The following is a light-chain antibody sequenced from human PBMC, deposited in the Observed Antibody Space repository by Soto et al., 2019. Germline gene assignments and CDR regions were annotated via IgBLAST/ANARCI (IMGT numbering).Light chain of an antibody. CDR2: GAS. Sequence: EIVLTQSPGTLSLSPGERATLSCRASQTVSSNYLAWFQQKPGQTPRLLIYGASSRVTGIPDRFSGSGSGTDFTLTINRLEPEDFAVYYCQQYGSSPTFGQGTKWIS. CDR3: QQYGSSPT. J-gene: IGKJ1*01. V-gene: IGKV3-20*01. CDR1: QTVSSNY.